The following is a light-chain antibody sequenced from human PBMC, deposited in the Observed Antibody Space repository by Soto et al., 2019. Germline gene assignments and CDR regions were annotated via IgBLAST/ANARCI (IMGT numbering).Light chain of an antibody. CDR1: QSLLHDNGFNF. V-gene: IGKV2-28*01. CDR2: LGS. Sequence: DIVMTQSPLFLSVTPGEPASISCRSSQSLLHDNGFNFLNWYLQKPGQSPQLLISLGSSRASGVPDRFSGSASGRDFTLVISRVEAEDVGVFYCMQALETPLTFGGGTKVEIK. J-gene: IGKJ4*01. CDR3: MQALETPLT.